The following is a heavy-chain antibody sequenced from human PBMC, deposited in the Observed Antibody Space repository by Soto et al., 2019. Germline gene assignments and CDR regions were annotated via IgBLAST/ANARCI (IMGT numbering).Heavy chain of an antibody. CDR1: GYTFTSYG. V-gene: IGHV1-18*01. CDR2: ISAYNGNT. J-gene: IGHJ4*02. CDR3: ARDSYYGSGSYYQFDY. Sequence: ASVKVSCKASGYTFTSYGISWVRQAPGQGREWMGWISAYNGNTNYAQKLQGRVTMTTDTSTSTAYMELRSLRSDDTAVYYCARDSYYGSGSYYQFDYWGQGTLVTVSS. D-gene: IGHD3-10*01.